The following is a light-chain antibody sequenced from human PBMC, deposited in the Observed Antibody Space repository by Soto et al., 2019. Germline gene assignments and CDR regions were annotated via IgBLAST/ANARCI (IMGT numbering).Light chain of an antibody. CDR3: CSYGFAGSDYLV. Sequence: QSALTQPPSASGSPGQLVTISCTGASSDVGGNDYVSWYQHHPGKVPKLMIFEVNKRPSGVPHRFSGSKSGNTASLTVSGLQAEDEADYYCCSYGFAGSDYLVFGGGTKVTVL. CDR1: SSDVGGNDY. J-gene: IGLJ3*02. V-gene: IGLV2-8*01. CDR2: EVN.